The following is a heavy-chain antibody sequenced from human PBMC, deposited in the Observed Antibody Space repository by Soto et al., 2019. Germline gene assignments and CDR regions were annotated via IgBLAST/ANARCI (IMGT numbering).Heavy chain of an antibody. CDR1: GVTFYSYA. Sequence: PGGSLRLSCAASGVTFYSYAMTWVRQAPGKGLEWVSGISGSGGSTDYADSVKGRFTISRDNSKNTLYLQMNSLRAEDTALYYCAKDQSPGRYFFYYMDVWGKGTTVTVSS. CDR3: AKDQSPGRYFFYYMDV. CDR2: ISGSGGST. J-gene: IGHJ6*03. V-gene: IGHV3-23*01.